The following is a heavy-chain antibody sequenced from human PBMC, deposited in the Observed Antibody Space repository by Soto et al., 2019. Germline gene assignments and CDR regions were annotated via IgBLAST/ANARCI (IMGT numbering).Heavy chain of an antibody. V-gene: IGHV4-4*07. CDR1: GGSISSYY. CDR2: IYTSGST. Sequence: LSLTCTVSGGSISSYYWIWIRQPAGKGLECIGRIYTSGSTNYNPSLKSRVTMSVDTSKNQFSLELSSVTAEDTAVYYCAREVRDYDFWSGYYVGAFWWFGAWGQGTLVTVSS. CDR3: AREVRDYDFWSGYYVGAFWWFGA. J-gene: IGHJ5*02. D-gene: IGHD3-3*01.